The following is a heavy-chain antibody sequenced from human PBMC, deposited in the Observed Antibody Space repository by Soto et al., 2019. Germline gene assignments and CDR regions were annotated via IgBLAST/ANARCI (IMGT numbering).Heavy chain of an antibody. CDR2: ITSGGSNI. CDR3: ARGVSVASTPGRSHFFDY. Sequence: PGGSLRLSCAASGFTVSGFSVNWVRQAPGKALEWVSSITSGGSNIFYADSVKGRFTISRDTAKNSLYLQMNSLRAEDTALYYCARGVSVASTPGRSHFFDYWRQGSLVTVSS. V-gene: IGHV3-21*01. CDR1: GFTVSGFS. J-gene: IGHJ4*02. D-gene: IGHD2-2*01.